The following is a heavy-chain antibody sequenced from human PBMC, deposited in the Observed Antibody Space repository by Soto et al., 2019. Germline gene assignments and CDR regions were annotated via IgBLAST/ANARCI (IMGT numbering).Heavy chain of an antibody. CDR1: GYCINSGYY. V-gene: IGHV4-38-2*02. CDR3: ARDPVLLWFGGPRDYYYYYGMDV. CDR2: IYHSGST. J-gene: IGHJ6*02. Sequence: SESLSITCAVSGYCINSGYYWGWIQETRGEGLEWIGSIYHSGSTYYNPSLKSRVTISVDTSKNQFSLKLSSVTAADTAVYYCARDPVLLWFGGPRDYYYYYGMDVWGQGTTVTVSS. D-gene: IGHD3-10*01.